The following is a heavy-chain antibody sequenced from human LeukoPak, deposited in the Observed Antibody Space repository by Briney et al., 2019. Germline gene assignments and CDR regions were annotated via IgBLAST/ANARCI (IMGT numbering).Heavy chain of an antibody. CDR3: ARGGYGSGLGGFDP. CDR2: IGTAGDT. D-gene: IGHD3-10*01. CDR1: GFTFSSYD. Sequence: GSLRLSCAASGFTFSSYDMHWVRQATGKGLEWVSAIGTAGDTYYPGSVKGRFTISRENAKNSLYLQMNSLRAGDTAVYYCARGGYGSGLGGFDPWGQGTLVTVSS. V-gene: IGHV3-13*01. J-gene: IGHJ5*02.